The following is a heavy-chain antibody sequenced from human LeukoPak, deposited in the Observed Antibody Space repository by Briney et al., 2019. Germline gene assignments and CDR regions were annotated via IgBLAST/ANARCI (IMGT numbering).Heavy chain of an antibody. D-gene: IGHD2-2*01. CDR1: GYTFTSYG. CDR3: ARAYCSSTSCYVNYYYYYMDV. V-gene: IGHV1-18*01. Sequence: ASVKVSCKASGYTFTSYGISWVRQAPGQGLEWMGWISAYNGNTNYAQKLQGRVTMTTDTSTSTAYMELRSLRSDDTAVYYCARAYCSSTSCYVNYYYYYMDVWGKGTTVTISS. J-gene: IGHJ6*03. CDR2: ISAYNGNT.